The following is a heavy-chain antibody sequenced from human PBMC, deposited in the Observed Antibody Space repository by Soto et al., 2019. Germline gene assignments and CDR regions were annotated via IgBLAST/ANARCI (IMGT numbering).Heavy chain of an antibody. CDR3: AKDRPGYCSDGLCYEHFHYGMHV. CDR1: GFSFNSYA. V-gene: IGHV3-30*04. D-gene: IGHD2-15*01. J-gene: IGHJ6*02. CDR2: ITFDGSSQ. Sequence: QVQLVESGGRVVHPGTSLRLSCEVSGFSFNSYAMHWVRQAPGKGLEWVAAITFDGSSQFYAGSVRGRFTISRDNSRNTLFLDMTSLRPEDTAMYFCAKDRPGYCSDGLCYEHFHYGMHVWGQGTTVTV.